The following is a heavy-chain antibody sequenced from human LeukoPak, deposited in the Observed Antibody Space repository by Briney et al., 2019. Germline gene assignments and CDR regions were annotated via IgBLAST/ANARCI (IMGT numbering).Heavy chain of an antibody. D-gene: IGHD3-22*01. V-gene: IGHV1-69*13. Sequence: SVKVSCKAPGGTFSSYAISWVRQAPGQGLEWVGGIIPIFGTANYAQKFQGRVTITADESTSTAYMELSSLRSEDTAVYYCARDTSLNYYDSSGYYYFDYWGQGTLVTVSS. J-gene: IGHJ4*02. CDR2: IIPIFGTA. CDR3: ARDTSLNYYDSSGYYYFDY. CDR1: GGTFSSYA.